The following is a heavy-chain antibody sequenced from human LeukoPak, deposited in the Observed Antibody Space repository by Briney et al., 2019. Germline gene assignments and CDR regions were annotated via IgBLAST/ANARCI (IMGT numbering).Heavy chain of an antibody. Sequence: PSETLSLTCTVSGGSFSSYYWSWVRQPPGKGLEWIGYIYYSGSTNYYPSLKSRVTISVDTSKNQFSLKLSSVAAADTTVYYCARAKSAGIDDYDYMDVWGKGATVTISS. J-gene: IGHJ6*03. CDR2: IYYSGST. CDR3: ARAKSAGIDDYDYMDV. D-gene: IGHD1-26*01. CDR1: GGSFSSYY. V-gene: IGHV4-59*01.